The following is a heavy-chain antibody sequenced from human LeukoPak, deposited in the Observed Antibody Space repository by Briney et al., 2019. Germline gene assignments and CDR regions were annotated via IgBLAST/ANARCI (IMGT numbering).Heavy chain of an antibody. D-gene: IGHD1-26*01. CDR2: IKQDGSEK. J-gene: IGHJ4*02. V-gene: IGHV3-7*01. Sequence: GGSLRLSCAASGFIFSSYWMCWVRQAPGKGLEWVANIKQDGSEKYYVDSVKGRFTISRDNAKNSLYLQMNSLRAEDTAVYYCAREGSGSYFCDYWGQGTLVTVSS. CDR3: AREGSGSYFCDY. CDR1: GFIFSSYW.